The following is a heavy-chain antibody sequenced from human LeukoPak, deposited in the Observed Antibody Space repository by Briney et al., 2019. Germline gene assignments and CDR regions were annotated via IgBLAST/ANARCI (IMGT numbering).Heavy chain of an antibody. CDR1: GFTFSNDW. J-gene: IGHJ3*02. CDR3: ARDTSPSSSSSYFDAFDM. CDR2: INKDGSKK. D-gene: IGHD6-19*01. V-gene: IGHV3-7*01. Sequence: GGSLRLSCASSGFTFSNDWMTWVRQAQGKGLEWVANINKDGSKKNYVDSVKGRFAISRDNSKNSLFLQMNSLRAEDTAIYYCARDTSPSSSSSYFDAFDMWGQGTMVTVSS.